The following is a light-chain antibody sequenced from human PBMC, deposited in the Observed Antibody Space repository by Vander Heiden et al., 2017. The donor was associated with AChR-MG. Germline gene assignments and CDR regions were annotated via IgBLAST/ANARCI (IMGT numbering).Light chain of an antibody. V-gene: IGLV3-21*04. CDR1: NIGRKS. Sequence: SYVLTQPPSVSVAPGKTARVTCGGINIGRKSVHWDQERPGQAPILVMYYDTDRPAGIPERISGSNSGNTATLIISRVEAGDEADYFCQVWDSSSDHYVFGTGTKVTVL. CDR3: QVWDSSSDHYV. CDR2: YDT. J-gene: IGLJ1*01.